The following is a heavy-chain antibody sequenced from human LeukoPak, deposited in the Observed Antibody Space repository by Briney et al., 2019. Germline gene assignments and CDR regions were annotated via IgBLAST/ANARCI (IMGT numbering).Heavy chain of an antibody. D-gene: IGHD3-16*01. CDR2: INAGNGNT. J-gene: IGHJ4*02. CDR1: GYTFTSYA. V-gene: IGHV1-3*03. CDR3: ARVRGTATYDYVWGSLDY. Sequence: ASVKVSCKASGYTFTSYAMHWVRQAPGQRLEWMGWINAGNGNTKYSQEFQGRVTITRDTSASTAYMELSSLRSEDMAVYYCARVRGTATYDYVWGSLDYWGQGTLVTVSS.